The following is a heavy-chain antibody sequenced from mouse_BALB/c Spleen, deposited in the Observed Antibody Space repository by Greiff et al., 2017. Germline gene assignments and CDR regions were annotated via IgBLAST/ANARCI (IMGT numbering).Heavy chain of an antibody. CDR2: INSNGGST. J-gene: IGHJ2*01. D-gene: IGHD1-1*01. CDR3: ARGSTVVAHFDY. CDR1: GFTFSSYG. V-gene: IGHV5-6-3*01. Sequence: EVKLMESGGGLVQPGGSLKLSCAASGFTFSSYGMSWVRQTPDKRLELVATINSNGGSTYYPDSVKGRFTISRDNAKNTLYLQMSSLKSEDTAMYYCARGSTVVAHFDYWGQGTTLTVSS.